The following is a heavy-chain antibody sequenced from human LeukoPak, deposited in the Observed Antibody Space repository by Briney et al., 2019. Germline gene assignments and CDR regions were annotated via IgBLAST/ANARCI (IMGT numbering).Heavy chain of an antibody. Sequence: GGSLRLSCAASGFTFSSYSMNWVRQAPGKGLEWVSSISSSSTYIYYADSVKGRFTISRDNAKNSLYLQMNSLRAEDTAVYYCARRKGSDVPGNDYWGQGTLVTVSS. CDR1: GFTFSSYS. CDR3: ARRKGSDVPGNDY. CDR2: ISSSSTYI. V-gene: IGHV3-21*01. J-gene: IGHJ4*02. D-gene: IGHD1-1*01.